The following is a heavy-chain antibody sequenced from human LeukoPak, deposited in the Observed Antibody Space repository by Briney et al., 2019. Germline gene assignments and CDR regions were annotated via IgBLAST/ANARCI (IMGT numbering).Heavy chain of an antibody. CDR2: IIPIFGTA. CDR3: ASGGSGSYYNEPVDY. V-gene: IGHV1-69*05. J-gene: IGHJ4*02. Sequence: SVKVSCKASGGTFSSYAISWVRQAPGQGLEWMGRIIPIFGTANYAQKFQGRVTITTDESTSAAYMELSSLRSEDTAVYYCASGGSGSYYNEPVDYWGQGTLVTVSS. D-gene: IGHD3-10*01. CDR1: GGTFSSYA.